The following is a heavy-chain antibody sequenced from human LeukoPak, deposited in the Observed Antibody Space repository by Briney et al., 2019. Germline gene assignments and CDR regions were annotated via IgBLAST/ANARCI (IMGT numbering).Heavy chain of an antibody. CDR1: GGSISSCY. CDR3: ARGVCTSSYCYAGDYGMDV. CDR2: IFSGGST. D-gene: IGHD2-2*01. Sequence: PSETLSLTCTVSGGSISSCYWSRIRQPPGKGLEWIGYIFSGGSTNYNPSLKSRTTISLDTSKSQFSLTVSSVTAADTAVYYCARGVCTSSYCYAGDYGMDVWGQGATVTVSS. V-gene: IGHV4-59*08. J-gene: IGHJ6*02.